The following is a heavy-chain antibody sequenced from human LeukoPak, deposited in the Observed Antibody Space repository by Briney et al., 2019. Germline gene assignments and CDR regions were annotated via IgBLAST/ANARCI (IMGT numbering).Heavy chain of an antibody. CDR3: ARVRLERRDAFDI. D-gene: IGHD1-1*01. CDR1: GGSVSSGSYS. V-gene: IGHV4-61*01. J-gene: IGHJ3*02. CDR2: IYYSGST. Sequence: PSESLSLTCTVSGGSVSSGSYSWSWIRQPPGKGLEWIGYIYYSGSTNYKPSLKSRVTISVDTSKNQFSLKLSSGTAADTAVYYCARVRLERRDAFDIWGQGTMVTASS.